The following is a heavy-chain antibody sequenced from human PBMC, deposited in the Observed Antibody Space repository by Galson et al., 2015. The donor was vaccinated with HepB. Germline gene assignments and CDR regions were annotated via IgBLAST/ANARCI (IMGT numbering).Heavy chain of an antibody. D-gene: IGHD6-19*01. CDR1: GFTFSDYR. V-gene: IGHV3-30*18. Sequence: SLRLSCAASGFTFSDYRIHWVRQAPGKGLEWVAVISYDGSNKYYADSVKGRFTISRDNSKNTLHLQMNSLRAEDTAVYYCAKATSSGAGYWYFDLWGRGTLVTASS. J-gene: IGHJ2*01. CDR3: AKATSSGAGYWYFDL. CDR2: ISYDGSNK.